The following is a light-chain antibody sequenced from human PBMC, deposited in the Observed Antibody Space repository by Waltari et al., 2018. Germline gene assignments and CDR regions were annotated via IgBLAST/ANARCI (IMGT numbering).Light chain of an antibody. J-gene: IGLJ1*01. V-gene: IGLV2-8*01. CDR3: SSYAGSNNYV. CDR2: DVN. Sequence: HSALTQPPSASGSLGQSVPISCTGPSSDAGGDDSVSWYQQHPGEAPNRMIYDVNKRPSGVPDRFSGSKSGNTASLTVSGLQADDEADYYCSSYAGSNNYVFGSGTKVTVL. CDR1: SSDAGGDDS.